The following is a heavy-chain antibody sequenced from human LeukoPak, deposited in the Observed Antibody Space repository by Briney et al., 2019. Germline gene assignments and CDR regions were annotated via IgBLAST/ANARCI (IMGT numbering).Heavy chain of an antibody. CDR2: IYSGGST. Sequence: PGGSLRLSCAASGFTVSSNYMSWVRQAPGKGLEWVSVIYSGGSTYYADSVKGRFTISRDNSKNTLYLQMNCLRAEDTAVYYCAREGYDSSGYYYGDGYFQHWGQGTLVTVSS. CDR1: GFTVSSNY. CDR3: AREGYDSSGYYYGDGYFQH. D-gene: IGHD3-22*01. J-gene: IGHJ1*01. V-gene: IGHV3-66*01.